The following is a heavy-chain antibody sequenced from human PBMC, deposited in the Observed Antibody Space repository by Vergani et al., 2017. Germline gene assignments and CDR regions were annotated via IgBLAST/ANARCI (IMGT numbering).Heavy chain of an antibody. J-gene: IGHJ6*02. CDR2: IYSGGST. CDR3: ARGGSPYYYDSSGYSPPSYGMVV. Sequence: EVQLVETGGGLIQPGGSLRLSCAASGFTVSSNYMSWVRQAPGKGLEWVSVIYSGGSTYYADSVKGRFTISRDNSKNTLYLQMNSLRAEDTAVYYCARGGSPYYYDSSGYSPPSYGMVVWGQGTTVTVSS. CDR1: GFTVSSNY. D-gene: IGHD3-22*01. V-gene: IGHV3-53*02.